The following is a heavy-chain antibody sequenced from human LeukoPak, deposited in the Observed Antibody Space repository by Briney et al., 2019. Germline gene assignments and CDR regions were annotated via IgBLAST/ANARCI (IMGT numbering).Heavy chain of an antibody. CDR2: ISYDGSNK. D-gene: IGHD2-15*01. Sequence: AGGSLRLSCAASGFTFSSYGVHWVRQAPGKGLEWVAVISYDGSNKYYADSVKGRFTISRDNSKNTLYLQMNSLRAEDTAVYYCATGCSGGSCYSFISRLTYYYYGMDVWGQGTTVTVSS. CDR1: GFTFSSYG. J-gene: IGHJ6*02. V-gene: IGHV3-30*03. CDR3: ATGCSGGSCYSFISRLTYYYYGMDV.